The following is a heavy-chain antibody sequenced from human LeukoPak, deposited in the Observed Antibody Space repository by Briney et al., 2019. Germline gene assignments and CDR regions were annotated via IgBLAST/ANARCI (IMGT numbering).Heavy chain of an antibody. V-gene: IGHV1-8*03. CDR1: GYTFTSYD. Sequence: ASVKVSCKASGYTFTSYDINWVRQATGQGLEWMGWMNPNSGNTGYAQKFQGRVTITRNTSISTAYMELSSLRSEDTAVYYCARVHSGWYAFDIWGQGTMVTVSS. J-gene: IGHJ3*02. CDR2: MNPNSGNT. D-gene: IGHD6-19*01. CDR3: ARVHSGWYAFDI.